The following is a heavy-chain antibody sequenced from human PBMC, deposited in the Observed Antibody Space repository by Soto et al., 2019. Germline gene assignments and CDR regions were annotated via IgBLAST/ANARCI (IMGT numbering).Heavy chain of an antibody. V-gene: IGHV4-30-2*01. CDR2: VYYGGTA. J-gene: IGHJ4*02. Sequence: KPSETLSLTCSVSGASLSSGGYSWSWFRRPPGKALEWIAYVYYGGTASYNPSLKSRVTISVDSSKNQFSLTVKSVTAADTAAYLCARGNPQLRGVLDFWGRGTQVTVSS. D-gene: IGHD3-10*01. CDR3: ARGNPQLRGVLDF. CDR1: GASLSSGGYS.